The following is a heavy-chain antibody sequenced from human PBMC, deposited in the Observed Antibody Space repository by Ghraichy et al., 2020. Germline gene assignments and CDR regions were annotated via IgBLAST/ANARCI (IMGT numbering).Heavy chain of an antibody. CDR2: IYSGGST. J-gene: IGHJ4*02. CDR3: AREIYYNSRGFSTI. D-gene: IGHD3-22*01. CDR1: GFIVSSNY. V-gene: IGHV3-53*01. Sequence: LSLTCAASGFIVSSNYMSWVRQAPGKGLEWVSVIYSGGSTEYADSVKGRFSISRDNLKNTVYLQMNSLRAEDTAVYYCAREIYYNSRGFSTIWGQGTLVTVSS.